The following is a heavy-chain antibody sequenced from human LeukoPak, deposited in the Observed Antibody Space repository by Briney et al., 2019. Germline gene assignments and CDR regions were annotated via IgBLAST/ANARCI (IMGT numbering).Heavy chain of an antibody. CDR1: GGSMSSSSYY. D-gene: IGHD2-21*02. Sequence: SETLSLTCTVSGGSMSSSSYYWGWIRQPPGKGLEWIGSIYYSGSTYYNPSLKSRVTISVDTSKNQFSLKLGSVTAADTAVYYCAREAYCGGDCYSGDYWGQGTLVTVSS. V-gene: IGHV4-39*02. J-gene: IGHJ4*02. CDR3: AREAYCGGDCYSGDY. CDR2: IYYSGST.